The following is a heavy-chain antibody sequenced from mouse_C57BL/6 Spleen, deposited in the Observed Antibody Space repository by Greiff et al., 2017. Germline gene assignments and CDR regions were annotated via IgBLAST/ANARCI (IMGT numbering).Heavy chain of an antibody. Sequence: QVQLQQSGAELVKPGASVKMSCKASGYTFTSYWITWVKQRPGQGLEWIGDIYPGSGSTNYNEKFKSKATLTVDTSSSTAYMQLSSLTSEDSAVYYCARDGNYENYYAMDYWGQGTSVTVSS. CDR2: IYPGSGST. CDR1: GYTFTSYW. J-gene: IGHJ4*01. CDR3: ARDGNYENYYAMDY. D-gene: IGHD2-1*01. V-gene: IGHV1-55*01.